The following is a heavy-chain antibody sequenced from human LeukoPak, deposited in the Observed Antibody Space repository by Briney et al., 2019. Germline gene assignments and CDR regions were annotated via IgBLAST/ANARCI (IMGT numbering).Heavy chain of an antibody. J-gene: IGHJ4*02. V-gene: IGHV3-48*03. CDR1: GFTFSSYE. CDR3: ARDSSGGAAAGTLLDY. CDR2: ISSSGSTI. D-gene: IGHD6-13*01. Sequence: PGGSLRLSCAASGFTFSSYEMNWVRQAPGKGLEWVSYISSSGSTIYYADSVKGRFTISRDNSKNTLYLQMNSLRAEDTAVYYCARDSSGGAAAGTLLDYWGQGTLVTVSS.